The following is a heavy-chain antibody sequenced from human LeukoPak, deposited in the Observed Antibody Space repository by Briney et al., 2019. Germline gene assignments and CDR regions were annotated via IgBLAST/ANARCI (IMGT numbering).Heavy chain of an antibody. Sequence: PSVKVSCKASGYTFTSYDINWVRQATGQGLEWMGWMNPNSGNTGYAQKFQGRVTITRNTSISTAYMELSSLRSEDTAVYYCARVQLTSVVVPAARGPWFDPWGQGTLVTVSS. CDR1: GYTFTSYD. CDR2: MNPNSGNT. J-gene: IGHJ5*02. CDR3: ARVQLTSVVVPAARGPWFDP. V-gene: IGHV1-8*01. D-gene: IGHD2-2*01.